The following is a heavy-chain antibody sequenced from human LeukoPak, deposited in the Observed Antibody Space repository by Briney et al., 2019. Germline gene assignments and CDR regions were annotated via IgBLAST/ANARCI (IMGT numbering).Heavy chain of an antibody. CDR2: IWYDESNK. CDR1: GFTFSDYY. J-gene: IGHJ6*02. Sequence: GGSLRLSCAASGFTFSDYYMSWIRQAPGKGLEWVAVIWYDESNKYYADSVKGRFAISRDNSKNTLYLQMNSLRAEDTAVYYCARDPRYMTTVTLGAYYYGMDVWGQGTTVTVSS. D-gene: IGHD4-17*01. CDR3: ARDPRYMTTVTLGAYYYGMDV. V-gene: IGHV3-33*08.